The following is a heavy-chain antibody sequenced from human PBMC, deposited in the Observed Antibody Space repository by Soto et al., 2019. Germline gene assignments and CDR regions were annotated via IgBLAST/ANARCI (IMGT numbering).Heavy chain of an antibody. Sequence: GASVKVSCKASGYTFTSYAMHRVRQAPGQRLEWMGRINAGNGNTKYSQKFQGRVTMTRDTSTSTVYMELRSLRSEDTAIYYCVREGNCGADCYSTYYFDYWGLGTLVTVSS. CDR3: VREGNCGADCYSTYYFDY. J-gene: IGHJ4*02. CDR1: GYTFTSYA. V-gene: IGHV1-3*01. CDR2: INAGNGNT. D-gene: IGHD2-21*02.